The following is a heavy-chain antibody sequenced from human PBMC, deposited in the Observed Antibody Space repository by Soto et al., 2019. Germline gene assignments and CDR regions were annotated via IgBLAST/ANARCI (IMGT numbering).Heavy chain of an antibody. Sequence: QVELPESGPGLVRPSETLSLNCTVSGGSVSSRTYYWSWVRQAPGNGLEWIAYIHYTGGTNYNPSLKSRVTISIYTTNNHFSLKLTSVTAADTSLYYCARNRWRGGGDSWGQGTLVTVSS. D-gene: IGHD3-10*01. J-gene: IGHJ4*02. V-gene: IGHV4-61*03. CDR3: ARNRWRGGGDS. CDR2: IHYTGGT. CDR1: GGSVSSRTYY.